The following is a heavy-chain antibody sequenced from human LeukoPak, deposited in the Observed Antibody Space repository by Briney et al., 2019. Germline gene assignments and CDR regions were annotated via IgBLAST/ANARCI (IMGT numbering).Heavy chain of an antibody. Sequence: GGSLRLSCAASGFTFSTYGMHWVRQAPGKGLEWVALIWNDGSSTYYTDSVKGRFTISRDSSKNTLYLQLNSLRVEDTAVYYCARDANYYFDYWGQGTQVTVSS. D-gene: IGHD1-7*01. V-gene: IGHV3-33*01. J-gene: IGHJ4*02. CDR2: IWNDGSST. CDR3: ARDANYYFDY. CDR1: GFTFSTYG.